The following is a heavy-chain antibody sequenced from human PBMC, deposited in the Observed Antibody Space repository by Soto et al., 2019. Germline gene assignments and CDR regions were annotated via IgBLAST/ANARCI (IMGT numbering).Heavy chain of an antibody. J-gene: IGHJ4*02. V-gene: IGHV1-69*08. CDR1: GGTFSSYT. Sequence: QVQLVQSGAEVKKPGSSVKVSCKASGGTFSSYTISWVRQAPGQGLEWMGRIIPILGIANYAQKFQGRVTITADKSTSTAYMELSSLRSEDTAGYYCARDGYSSGWSLDYWGQGTLVTVSS. D-gene: IGHD6-19*01. CDR3: ARDGYSSGWSLDY. CDR2: IIPILGIA.